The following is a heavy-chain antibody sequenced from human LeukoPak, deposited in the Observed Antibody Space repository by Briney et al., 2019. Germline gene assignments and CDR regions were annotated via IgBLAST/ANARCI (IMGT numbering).Heavy chain of an antibody. CDR3: ARLNCGGDGYSNVGAFDI. CDR1: GGSISSSNYY. V-gene: IGHV4-39*01. CDR2: FYYSGNT. J-gene: IGHJ3*02. Sequence: SETLSLTCTVSGGSISSSNYYWGRIRPPPGKGLEWIGSFYYSGNTYSNPSLKSRVTISVDTSKNQCSLKLSSVTAADTAVYYRARLNCGGDGYSNVGAFDIWGQGTMVTVSS. D-gene: IGHD2-21*02.